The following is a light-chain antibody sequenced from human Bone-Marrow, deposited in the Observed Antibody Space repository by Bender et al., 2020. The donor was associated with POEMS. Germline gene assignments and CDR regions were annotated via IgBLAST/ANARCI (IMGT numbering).Light chain of an antibody. CDR1: DIGSKS. J-gene: IGLJ2*01. V-gene: IGLV3-21*02. CDR3: QVWDTGSEHKVV. CDR2: DDS. Sequence: SYVLTQPPSVSVAPGQTARITCGGHDIGSKSVHWYHQKPGQAPVLVIDDDSDRPSGIPERFSGSNSGNTATLTISRVEAGDEADYYCQVWDTGSEHKVVFGGGTKLSVL.